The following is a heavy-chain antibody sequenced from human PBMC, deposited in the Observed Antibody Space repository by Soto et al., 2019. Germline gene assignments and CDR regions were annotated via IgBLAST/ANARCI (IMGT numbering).Heavy chain of an antibody. D-gene: IGHD5-12*01. CDR2: ISGSGGST. V-gene: IGHV3-23*01. Sequence: GGSLRLSCAASGFTFSSYAMSWVRQAPGKGLEWVSAISGSGGSTYYADSVKGRFTISRDNSKNTLYLQMNSLRAEDTSVYYCAKVLRGYSGYRSPGDWGQGTLVTVSS. CDR3: AKVLRGYSGYRSPGD. J-gene: IGHJ4*02. CDR1: GFTFSSYA.